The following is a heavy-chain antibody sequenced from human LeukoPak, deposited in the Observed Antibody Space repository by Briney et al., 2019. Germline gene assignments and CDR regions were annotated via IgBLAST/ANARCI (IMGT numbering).Heavy chain of an antibody. CDR2: IFHSGIS. V-gene: IGHV4-38-2*02. D-gene: IGHD3-10*01. J-gene: IGHJ4*02. CDR3: ARDPSNSELFGIGETYFDY. Sequence: PSETLSLTCTVSGYSITSSYYWGWIRQPPGKGLEWIGSIFHSGISYYNPSPNNRVTMSVDSSKNQFSLKVTSVTAADTAMYFCARDPSNSELFGIGETYFDYWGQGILVTVSS. CDR1: GYSITSSYY.